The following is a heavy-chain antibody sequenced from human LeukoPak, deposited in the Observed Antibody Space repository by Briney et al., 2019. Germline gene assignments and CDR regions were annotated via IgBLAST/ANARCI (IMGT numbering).Heavy chain of an antibody. CDR3: ARVNFAAAAMDV. CDR1: GFTFSSYG. D-gene: IGHD6-13*01. J-gene: IGHJ6*04. V-gene: IGHV3-23*01. CDR2: ISGSGTNT. Sequence: GGSLRLSCAASGFTFSSYGMSWVRQAPGKGLEWVSGISGSGTNTNYADSVKGRFTISRDNSKNTLYLQMTSLRAEDTAVYYCARVNFAAAAMDVWGKGTTVTVSS.